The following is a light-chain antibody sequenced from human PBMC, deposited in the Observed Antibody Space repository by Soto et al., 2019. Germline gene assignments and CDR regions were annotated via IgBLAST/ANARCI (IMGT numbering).Light chain of an antibody. CDR3: LQLFRYPLT. J-gene: IGKJ4*01. V-gene: IGKV1-9*01. Sequence: DIQLTQSPSFLSASVGDRITITCRASQGISNYLARYQQKPGKAPGLLVYSASTLQSGVPSRFSGGGSETEFSLTIGTLQPEDFATYYCLQLFRYPLTFGGGTKVDIK. CDR2: SAS. CDR1: QGISNY.